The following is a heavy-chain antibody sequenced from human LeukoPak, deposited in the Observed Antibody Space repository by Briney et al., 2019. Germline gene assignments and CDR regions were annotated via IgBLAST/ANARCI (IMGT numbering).Heavy chain of an antibody. V-gene: IGHV4-59*08. D-gene: IGHD4-23*01. CDR3: ARHSRSWGLTTVVNVDY. J-gene: IGHJ4*02. Sequence: SETLSLTCTVSGGSISNHFWSWIRQSPGKGLEWIGNVYRTGSTNHNPSLKSRVTISVDTFKNQLSLELSSVTATDTALYYCARHSRSWGLTTVVNVDYRGQGILVTVSS. CDR2: VYRTGST. CDR1: GGSISNHF.